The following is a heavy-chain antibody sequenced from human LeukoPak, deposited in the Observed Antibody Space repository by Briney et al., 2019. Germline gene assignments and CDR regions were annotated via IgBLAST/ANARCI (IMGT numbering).Heavy chain of an antibody. CDR3: AREPSMGVVVTATDY. V-gene: IGHV4-30-4*08. J-gene: IGHJ4*02. Sequence: PSETLSLTFTVSGGSISSGGYYWSWIRQPPGKGLEWIGYIYYSGSTYYNPSLKSRVTISVDTSKNQFSLKLSSVTAADTAVYYCAREPSMGVVVTATDYWGQGTLVTVSS. D-gene: IGHD2-21*02. CDR2: IYYSGST. CDR1: GGSISSGGYY.